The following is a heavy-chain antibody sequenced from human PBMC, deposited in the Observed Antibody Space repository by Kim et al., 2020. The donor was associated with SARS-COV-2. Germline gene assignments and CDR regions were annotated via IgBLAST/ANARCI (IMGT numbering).Heavy chain of an antibody. Sequence: ASVKVSCKTSGDSFRNYGVNWVRETHGQGLEWMGWIHFTTSNAEYAQSLEDRITMTTDTSTGTVFMELRSLTSDDTAVYFCSRDALTCTSKRCLYYFDSWGQGTPVTVSS. CDR3: SRDALTCTSKRCLYYFDS. V-gene: IGHV1-18*04. CDR1: GDSFRNYG. CDR2: IHFTTSNA. J-gene: IGHJ4*02. D-gene: IGHD2-2*01.